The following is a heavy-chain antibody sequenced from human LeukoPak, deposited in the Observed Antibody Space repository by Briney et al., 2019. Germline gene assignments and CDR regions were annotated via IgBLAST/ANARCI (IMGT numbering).Heavy chain of an antibody. CDR2: IYYSGST. Sequence: SETLSLTCTVSGGSISSYYWSWIRQPPGKGLEWIGYIYYSGSTNYNPSLKSRVTISVGTSKNQFSLKLSSVTAADTTVYYCARQDIAAAGPFDYWGQGTLVTVSS. CDR3: ARQDIAAAGPFDY. CDR1: GGSISSYY. J-gene: IGHJ4*02. V-gene: IGHV4-59*08. D-gene: IGHD6-13*01.